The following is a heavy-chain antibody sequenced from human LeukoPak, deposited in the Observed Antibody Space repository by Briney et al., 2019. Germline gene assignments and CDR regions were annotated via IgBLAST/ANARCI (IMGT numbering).Heavy chain of an antibody. D-gene: IGHD1-26*01. CDR1: GGSISSYY. V-gene: IGHV4-59*01. CDR3: ARGSGSYWK. J-gene: IGHJ4*02. Sequence: SEALSLTCTVSGGSISSYYWSWIRQPPGKGLEWIGHIYYSGSTNYNPSLKSRVTISVDTSKNQLSLKLSSVTAADTAVYYCARGSGSYWKWGQGIMVTVSS. CDR2: IYYSGST.